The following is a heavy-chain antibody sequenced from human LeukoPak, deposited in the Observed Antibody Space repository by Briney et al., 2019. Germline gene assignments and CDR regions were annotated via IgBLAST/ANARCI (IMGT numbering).Heavy chain of an antibody. Sequence: SETLSLTCSVSGGSISSDNYYWTWIRQPAGRGLEWIGRFHTGGSANYNPSLKSRVTISVDTSKNQFSLRLNSVTAADTAIYCCAREEYYDDSGYYFRYFDSWGQGTLVTVSS. CDR1: GGSISSDNYY. D-gene: IGHD3-22*01. J-gene: IGHJ4*02. CDR2: FHTGGSA. CDR3: AREEYYDDSGYYFRYFDS. V-gene: IGHV4-61*02.